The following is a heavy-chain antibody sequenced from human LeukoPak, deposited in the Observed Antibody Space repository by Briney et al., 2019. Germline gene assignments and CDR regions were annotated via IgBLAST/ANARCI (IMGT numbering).Heavy chain of an antibody. CDR1: GGSLSSFY. CDR2: IYTSGST. V-gene: IGHV4-4*07. J-gene: IGHJ5*02. D-gene: IGHD3-22*01. Sequence: PPQTLSLTSTVSGGSLSSFYCSWIRQPAGKGLEWIGRIYTSGSTNYNPSLKSRVTMSVDTSKNQFSLKRSSVTAADTAVYYCARVTDCYDSSGYDNWFDPWGQGTLVTVSS. CDR3: ARVTDCYDSSGYDNWFDP.